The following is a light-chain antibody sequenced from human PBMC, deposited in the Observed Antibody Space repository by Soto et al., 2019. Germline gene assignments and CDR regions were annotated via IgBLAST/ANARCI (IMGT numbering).Light chain of an antibody. Sequence: IQFTQSPSSLSASVGDRVTITCRASQGIRNYLGWYKQKPGKAPKLLIYAASTLPTGVPSRFSGGGSGTDFTRTITSLQPEDFATYYCQQLNVYPSTFGGGTKVDIK. CDR1: QGIRNY. J-gene: IGKJ4*01. CDR2: AAS. CDR3: QQLNVYPST. V-gene: IGKV1-9*01.